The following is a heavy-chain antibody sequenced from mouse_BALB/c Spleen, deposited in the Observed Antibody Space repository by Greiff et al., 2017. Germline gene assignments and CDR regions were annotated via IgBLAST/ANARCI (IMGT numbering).Heavy chain of an antibody. CDR1: GFTFSSFG. Sequence: EVQRVESGGGLVQPGGSRKLSCAASGFTFSSFGMHWVRQAPEKGLEWVAYISSGSSTIYYADTVKGRFTISRDNPKNTLFLQMTSLRSEDTAMYYCARWGLPYAMDYWGQGTSVTVSS. D-gene: IGHD2-4*01. J-gene: IGHJ4*01. V-gene: IGHV5-17*02. CDR3: ARWGLPYAMDY. CDR2: ISSGSSTI.